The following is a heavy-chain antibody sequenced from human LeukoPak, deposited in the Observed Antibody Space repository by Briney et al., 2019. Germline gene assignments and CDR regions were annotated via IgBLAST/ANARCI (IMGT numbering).Heavy chain of an antibody. CDR2: IHSDGSST. V-gene: IGHV3-74*01. Sequence: GGSLRLSCAASGFTFSNYWMHWVRQAPVKGLVWVSRIHSDGSSTTSADSVKGRFTISRDNAENTLYLQMNSLRAEDTAVYYCVRDFRSADYWGQGTLVTVSS. CDR1: GFTFSNYW. CDR3: VRDFRSADY. J-gene: IGHJ4*02.